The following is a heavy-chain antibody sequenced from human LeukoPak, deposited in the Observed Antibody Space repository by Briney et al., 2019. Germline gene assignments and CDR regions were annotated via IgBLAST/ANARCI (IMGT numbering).Heavy chain of an antibody. J-gene: IGHJ6*03. Sequence: GGSLRLSCAASGFTFDDYAMHWVRQAPGKGLEWVSGINWNSGSIDYADSVKGRFTISRDNAKNSLYLQMNSLSTEDTALYYCAKGPTNHYFYFMDVWGKGTTVTVSS. D-gene: IGHD5-24*01. CDR1: GFTFDDYA. CDR3: AKGPTNHYFYFMDV. V-gene: IGHV3-9*01. CDR2: INWNSGSI.